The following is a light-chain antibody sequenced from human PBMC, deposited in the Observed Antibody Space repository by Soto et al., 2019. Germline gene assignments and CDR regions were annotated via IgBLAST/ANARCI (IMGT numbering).Light chain of an antibody. Sequence: QSAVTQPPSVSGSPGQSVTISCTGTSSDVGSYNRVSWYQQPPGTAPKLMIYDVSNRPSGVPDRFSGSKSGNAASLTITGLQAEDEADYYCSSYTTSSTYVFGTGTKVTVL. CDR3: SSYTTSSTYV. CDR2: DVS. V-gene: IGLV2-18*02. CDR1: SSDVGSYNR. J-gene: IGLJ1*01.